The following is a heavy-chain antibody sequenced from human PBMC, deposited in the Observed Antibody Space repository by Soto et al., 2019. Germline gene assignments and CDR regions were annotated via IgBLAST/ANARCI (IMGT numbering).Heavy chain of an antibody. J-gene: IGHJ4*02. CDR2: IYDSGST. V-gene: IGHV4-31*03. CDR3: ARSSRSYFDY. Sequence: PSETLSLTCTVSGGSISRSGYFWSWIRQHPGKGLEWIGYIYDSGSTYYNPSLKSRVSLSVDTSKNQFSLNLTSVTAADTAMYYCARSSRSYFDYWGQGTLLTVSS. CDR1: GGSISRSGYF.